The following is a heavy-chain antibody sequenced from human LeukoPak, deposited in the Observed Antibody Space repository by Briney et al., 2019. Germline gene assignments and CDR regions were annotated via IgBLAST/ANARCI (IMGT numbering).Heavy chain of an antibody. D-gene: IGHD6-19*01. Sequence: GGSLRLSCAASGFTFSSYGMHWVRQAPGKGLEWVAFIRYDGSNKYYADSVKGRFTISRDNSKNTLYLQMNSLRAEDTAVYYCAKRANPGIAVAGLYFVYWGQGTLVTVSS. V-gene: IGHV3-30*02. CDR2: IRYDGSNK. J-gene: IGHJ4*02. CDR3: AKRANPGIAVAGLYFVY. CDR1: GFTFSSYG.